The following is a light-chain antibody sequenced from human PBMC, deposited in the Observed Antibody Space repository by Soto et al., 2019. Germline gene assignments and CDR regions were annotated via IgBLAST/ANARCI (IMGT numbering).Light chain of an antibody. CDR2: DTS. Sequence: EIVMTHSPATLSVSPWERATLSCRASQSVSGNLAWYQQKPGQAPRLLIYDTSTRATGIPARFSGSGSGTDFTLTISSLQTDDFSTYYCQQYHSYWTFGQGTKVDIK. CDR1: QSVSGN. J-gene: IGKJ1*01. CDR3: QQYHSYWT. V-gene: IGKV3-15*01.